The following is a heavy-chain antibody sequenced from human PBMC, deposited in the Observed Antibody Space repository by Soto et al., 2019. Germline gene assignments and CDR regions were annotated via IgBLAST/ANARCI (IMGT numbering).Heavy chain of an antibody. J-gene: IGHJ4*02. CDR3: AKVPVYYFWSGYHIDY. D-gene: IGHD3-3*01. CDR2: ISGSGGST. V-gene: IGHV3-23*01. CDR1: GFTFSSYA. Sequence: GGSLRLSCAASGFTFSSYAMSWVRQAPGKGLEWVSAISGSGGSTYYADSVKGRFTISRDNSKNTLYLQMNSLRAEDTAVYYCAKVPVYYFWSGYHIDYWGQGTLVTVSS.